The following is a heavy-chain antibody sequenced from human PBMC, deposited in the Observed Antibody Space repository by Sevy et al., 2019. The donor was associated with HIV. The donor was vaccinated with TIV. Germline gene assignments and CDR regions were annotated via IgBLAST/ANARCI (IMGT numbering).Heavy chain of an antibody. CDR1: GFTFSSYE. J-gene: IGHJ3*02. CDR2: ISSSGSTI. CDR3: ARTKYSSSWYPCDAFDI. D-gene: IGHD6-13*01. V-gene: IGHV3-48*03. Sequence: GGSLRLSCAASGFTFSSYEMNWVRQAPGKGLEWVSYISSSGSTIYYADSVKGGFTISRDNAKNSLYQQMNSLRAEDTAVDYCARTKYSSSWYPCDAFDIWGQGTMVTVSS.